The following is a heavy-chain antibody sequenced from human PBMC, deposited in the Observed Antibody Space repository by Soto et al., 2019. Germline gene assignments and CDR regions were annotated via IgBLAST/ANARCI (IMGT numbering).Heavy chain of an antibody. Sequence: SETLSLTCTVSGGSISSGDYYWSWIRQPPGKGLEWIGYIYYSGSTYYSPSLKRRVTISVDTSKNQFSLKLSSVTAADTVVYYCAGGGSYYYNSSGYYFGYWGQGTLVTVSS. CDR3: AGGGSYYYNSSGYYFGY. CDR1: GGSISSGDYY. D-gene: IGHD3-22*01. V-gene: IGHV4-30-4*01. J-gene: IGHJ4*02. CDR2: IYYSGST.